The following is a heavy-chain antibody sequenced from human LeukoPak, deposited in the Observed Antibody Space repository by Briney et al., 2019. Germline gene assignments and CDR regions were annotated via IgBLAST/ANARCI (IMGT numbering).Heavy chain of an antibody. CDR2: IYYGGST. CDR1: GRSLSSYY. D-gene: IGHD4-17*01. CDR3: ARAVTTAYYYYYMDV. V-gene: IGHV4-59*01. Sequence: SETLSLTCAVSGRSLSSYYWSWVRQPPGKGLEWVGDIYYGGSTNYNPSLKSRVTISADTSKNQFSLKRSSVTAADTAVYYCARAVTTAYYYYYMDVWGKGTTVTASS. J-gene: IGHJ6*03.